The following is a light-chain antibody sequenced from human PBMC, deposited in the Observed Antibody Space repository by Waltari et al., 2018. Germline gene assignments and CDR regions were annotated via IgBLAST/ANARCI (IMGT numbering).Light chain of an antibody. V-gene: IGLV1-47*01. CDR1: SSNIGNNY. J-gene: IGLJ1*01. Sequence: QSVLTQPPSASGTPGQRVTISCSGSSSNIGNNYVYWYQQFLGTAPKLLIYRHNQRPSRVPDPLSGSKSGTSATLAISGLRSEDEAAYYCAAWDDSLTAYVFGTGTRVTVL. CDR3: AAWDDSLTAYV. CDR2: RHN.